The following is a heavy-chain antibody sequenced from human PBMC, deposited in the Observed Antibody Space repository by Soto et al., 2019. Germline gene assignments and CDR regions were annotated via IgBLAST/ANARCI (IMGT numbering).Heavy chain of an antibody. CDR3: ARDPNWYGDYYYGMDV. D-gene: IGHD1-20*01. CDR1: GVSVSSGDYY. J-gene: IGHJ6*02. V-gene: IGHV4-30-4*01. CDR2: IHYSGGT. Sequence: SETLSLTCTASGVSVSSGDYYWSWIRQPPGKGLEWIGYIHYSGGTYYNPSLKSRLTITEDTSKNQFSLKLSSVTAADTAVYYCARDPNWYGDYYYGMDVWGQGTTVTVSS.